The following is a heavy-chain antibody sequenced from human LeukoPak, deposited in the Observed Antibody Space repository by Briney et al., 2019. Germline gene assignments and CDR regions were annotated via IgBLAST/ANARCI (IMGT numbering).Heavy chain of an antibody. D-gene: IGHD6-13*01. CDR1: GFTFSSYA. V-gene: IGHV3-23*01. CDR2: ISGSGCST. CDR3: ASRMGVDSSSWYGAFDI. Sequence: GASLRLSCAASGFTFSSYAMRWVRQAPGKGLEWVSDISGSGCSTYYADSVKGRFTISRDNSKNTLYLQINSLRSEDTAVYYCASRMGVDSSSWYGAFDIWGQGTMVTVSS. J-gene: IGHJ3*02.